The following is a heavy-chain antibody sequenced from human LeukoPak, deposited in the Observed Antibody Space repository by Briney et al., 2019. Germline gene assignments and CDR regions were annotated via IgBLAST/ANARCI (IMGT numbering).Heavy chain of an antibody. J-gene: IGHJ4*02. Sequence: PSETLSLTCTVSGGSISGYYWGWIRQPPGKGLEWIGSIYHSGSTYYNPSLKSRVTISVDTSKNQFSLKLSSVTAADTAVYYCARIGYCSGGSCYAYYFDYWGQGTLVTVSS. D-gene: IGHD2-15*01. V-gene: IGHV4-38-2*02. CDR1: GGSISGYY. CDR3: ARIGYCSGGSCYAYYFDY. CDR2: IYHSGST.